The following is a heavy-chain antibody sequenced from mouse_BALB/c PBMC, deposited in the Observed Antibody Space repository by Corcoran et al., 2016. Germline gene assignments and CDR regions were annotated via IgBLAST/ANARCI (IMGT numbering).Heavy chain of an antibody. Sequence: VQLQQSGPELVKPGATVKITCKASGYSFTGYTMKWVKQSHGKNLEWIGLINPYNGGTSYNQKFKGKATLTVDKSSSTAYMGLLSLTSEDSAVYYCARDYYGSSYVFAYWGQGTLVTVSA. CDR2: INPYNGGT. CDR3: ARDYYGSSYVFAY. D-gene: IGHD1-1*01. CDR1: GYSFTGYT. V-gene: IGHV1-26*01. J-gene: IGHJ3*01.